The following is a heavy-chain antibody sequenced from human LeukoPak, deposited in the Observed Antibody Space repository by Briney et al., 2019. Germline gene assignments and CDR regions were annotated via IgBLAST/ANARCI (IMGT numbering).Heavy chain of an antibody. CDR3: ARDPGYGDYLTFDY. Sequence: SVKVSCKASGGTFSSYAISWVRQAPGQGLEWMGRIIPILGIANYAQEFQGRVTITADKSTSTAYMELSSLRPEDTAVYYCARDPGYGDYLTFDYWGQGTLVTVSS. V-gene: IGHV1-69*04. J-gene: IGHJ4*02. CDR2: IIPILGIA. D-gene: IGHD4-17*01. CDR1: GGTFSSYA.